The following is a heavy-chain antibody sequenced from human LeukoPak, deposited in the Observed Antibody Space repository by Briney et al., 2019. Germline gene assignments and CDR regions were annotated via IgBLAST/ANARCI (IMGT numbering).Heavy chain of an antibody. J-gene: IGHJ6*04. Sequence: GRSLRLSCAAYGFTFSSYGMHWDRQAPGKGLEWVAVISYDGSNKYYADSVKGRFTISRDNSKNTLYLQMNSLRAEDTAVYYCAREGLKLYFYGRVPYGMDVWGKGTTVTVSS. CDR2: ISYDGSNK. CDR3: AREGLKLYFYGRVPYGMDV. CDR1: GFTFSSYG. D-gene: IGHD3-10*02. V-gene: IGHV3-30*04.